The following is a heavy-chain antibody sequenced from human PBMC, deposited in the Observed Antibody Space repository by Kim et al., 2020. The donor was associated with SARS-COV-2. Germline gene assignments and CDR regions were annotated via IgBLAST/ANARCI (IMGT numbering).Heavy chain of an antibody. J-gene: IGHJ2*01. CDR1: GGSISSGGYY. Sequence: SETLSLTCTVSGGSISSGGYYWSWIRQHPGKGLEWIGYIYYSGSTYYNPSLKSRVTISVDTSKNQFSLKLSSVTAADTAVYYCASSVPMYCSGGSCNNWYFDLWGRGTLVTVSS. D-gene: IGHD2-15*01. V-gene: IGHV4-31*03. CDR2: IYYSGST. CDR3: ASSVPMYCSGGSCNNWYFDL.